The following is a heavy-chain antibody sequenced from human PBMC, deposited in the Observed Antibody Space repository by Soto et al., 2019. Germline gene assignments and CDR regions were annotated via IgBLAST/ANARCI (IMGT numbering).Heavy chain of an antibody. V-gene: IGHV3-64D*06. D-gene: IGHD3-10*01. CDR2: VSSNGGST. CDR3: VRTYYYDSGSYYY. CDR1: GFTFNDYA. J-gene: IGHJ4*02. Sequence: PGGSLRLSCAASGFTFNDYAMHWVRQAPGKGLEYVSAVSSNGGSTYYADSVKGRITISRDNPKSTLYLQMSSLRPEDTAVYYCVRTYYYDSGSYYYWGQGTMVTVSS.